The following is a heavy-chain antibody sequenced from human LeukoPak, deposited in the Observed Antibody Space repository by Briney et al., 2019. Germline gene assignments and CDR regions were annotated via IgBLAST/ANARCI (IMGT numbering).Heavy chain of an antibody. CDR2: ISYDGSNK. CDR3: ARDSHSTPIEVGASLDY. Sequence: GRSLRLSCAASGFTFSSYAMHWVRQAPGKGLEWVAVISYDGSNKYYADSVKGRFTISRDNSKNTLYLLMSSLRAEDTAVYYCARDSHSTPIEVGASLDYCGQGTLVTVSS. D-gene: IGHD1-26*01. V-gene: IGHV3-30*04. CDR1: GFTFSSYA. J-gene: IGHJ4*02.